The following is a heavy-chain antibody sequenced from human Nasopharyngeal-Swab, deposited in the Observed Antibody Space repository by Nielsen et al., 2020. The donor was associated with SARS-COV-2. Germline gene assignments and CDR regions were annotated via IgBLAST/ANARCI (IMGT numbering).Heavy chain of an antibody. J-gene: IGHJ4*02. CDR3: ARIPSTLPDY. CDR1: GYIFTSYW. CDR2: IYPGDSDN. Sequence: GESLKISCKGCGYIFTSYWNGRGRQMPGKGLEWMGIIYPGDSDNRYSPSFQGQVTISADKSISTAYLQWSSLKASDLAMYYCARIPSTLPDYWGQGTLVTVSS. D-gene: IGHD5/OR15-5a*01. V-gene: IGHV5-51*01.